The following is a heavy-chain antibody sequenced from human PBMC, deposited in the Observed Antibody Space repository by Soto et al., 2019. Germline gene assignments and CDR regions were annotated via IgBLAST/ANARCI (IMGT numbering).Heavy chain of an antibody. CDR2: ISGSGGST. CDR1: GFTFSSYA. CDR3: AKAIGVRYDSYAFDI. J-gene: IGHJ3*02. V-gene: IGHV3-23*01. D-gene: IGHD3-22*01. Sequence: EVQLLESGGGLVQPGGSLRLSCAASGFTFSSYAMSWVRQAPGKGLEWVSAISGSGGSTYYADSVKGRFTISRDNSKXXXXXXXXXXXXXXXXVYYCAKAIGVRYDSYAFDIWGQGTMVTVSS.